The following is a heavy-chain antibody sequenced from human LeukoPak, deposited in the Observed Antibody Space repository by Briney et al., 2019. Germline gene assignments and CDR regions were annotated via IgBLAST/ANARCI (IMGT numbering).Heavy chain of an antibody. CDR3: ARVHGDYEYYFDC. V-gene: IGHV4-61*02. D-gene: IGHD4-17*01. CDR1: GGSISSGSYY. J-gene: IGHJ4*02. Sequence: SETLSLTCTVSGGSISSGSYYWSWIRQPAGKGLEWIGRIYTSGSTNYNPSLKSRVTMSVDTSKNQFSLKLSSLTAADTAVYYCARVHGDYEYYFDCWGQGTLVTVSS. CDR2: IYTSGST.